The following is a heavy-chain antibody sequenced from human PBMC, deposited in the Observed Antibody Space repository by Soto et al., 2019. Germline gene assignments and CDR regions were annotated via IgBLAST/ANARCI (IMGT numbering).Heavy chain of an antibody. D-gene: IGHD3-3*01. CDR2: IRSNANSYAK. V-gene: IGHV3-73*02. Sequence: EVQLVESGGGLVQPGGSLKLSCAASGFTFSGSAMHWFRQAAGNVLEWVGRIRSNANSYAKAYAVSVNGRFTISRDDSLNTAYLQMNSLKTEDTAVYYCARGVYDFWSGHPKGLDYWGQGTVVTVSS. CDR3: ARGVYDFWSGHPKGLDY. CDR1: GFTFSGSA. J-gene: IGHJ4*02.